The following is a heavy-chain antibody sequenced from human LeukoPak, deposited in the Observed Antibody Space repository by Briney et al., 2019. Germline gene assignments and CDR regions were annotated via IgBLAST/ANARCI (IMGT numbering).Heavy chain of an antibody. CDR1: GFTFSGYT. CDR2: ISSSGSYM. V-gene: IGHV3-21*06. CDR3: ARAGYSGYVYLFDY. D-gene: IGHD5-12*01. J-gene: IGHJ4*02. Sequence: KTGGSLRLSCAASGFTFSGYTLNWVRQAPGKGLEWVSSISSSGSYMYYEDSVKGRFTISRDNAKNSLYLQMNSLRAEDTAVCYCARAGYSGYVYLFDYWGQGALVTVSS.